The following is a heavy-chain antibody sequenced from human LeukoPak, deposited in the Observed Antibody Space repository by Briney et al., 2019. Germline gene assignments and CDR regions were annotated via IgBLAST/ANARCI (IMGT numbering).Heavy chain of an antibody. Sequence: PGGSLRLSCAASGFTFSSYGMHWVRQAPAKGLEWVAVIWYDGSNKYYADSVKGRFTISSDNSQNTLYLQMNSLRAEDTAVYYCAGYYDSSGYLWGQGTLVTVSS. V-gene: IGHV3-33*01. CDR3: AGYYDSSGYL. D-gene: IGHD3-22*01. J-gene: IGHJ4*02. CDR2: IWYDGSNK. CDR1: GFTFSSYG.